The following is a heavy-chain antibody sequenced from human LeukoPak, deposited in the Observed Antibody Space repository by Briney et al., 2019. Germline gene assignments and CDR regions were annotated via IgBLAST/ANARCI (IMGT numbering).Heavy chain of an antibody. CDR3: ARELWFGELYHVDY. D-gene: IGHD3-10*01. V-gene: IGHV3-48*03. CDR2: ISSSGSTI. Sequence: PGGSLRLSCAASGFTFSSYEMNWVRQAPGKGLEWVSYISSSGSTIYYADSVKGRFTISRDNAKNSLYLQMNSLRAEDTAVYYCARELWFGELYHVDYWGQGTLVTVSS. CDR1: GFTFSSYE. J-gene: IGHJ4*02.